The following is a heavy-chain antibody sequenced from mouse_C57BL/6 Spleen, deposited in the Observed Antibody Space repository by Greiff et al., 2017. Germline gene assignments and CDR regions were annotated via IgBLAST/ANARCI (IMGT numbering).Heavy chain of an antibody. CDR1: GYTFTDYY. V-gene: IGHV1-26*01. J-gene: IGHJ2*01. CDR2: INPNNGGT. D-gene: IGHD2-5*01. CDR3: ARNSNYEGYFDY. Sequence: EVQLQQSGPELVQPGASVKISCKASGYTFTDYYMNWVKQSHGKSLEWIGDINPNNGGTSYNQKFKGKATLTVAKSSSTAYMELRSLTSEDSAVYYCARNSNYEGYFDYWGQGTTLTVSS.